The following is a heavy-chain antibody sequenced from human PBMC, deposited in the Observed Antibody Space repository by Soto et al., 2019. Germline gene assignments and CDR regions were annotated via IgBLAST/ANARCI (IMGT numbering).Heavy chain of an antibody. CDR1: GVSISSYY. D-gene: IGHD2-21*02. Sequence: LSLTCTVSGVSISSYYWSWIRQPPWKGLEWIGYIYYSGSTNYNPSLKSRVTISVDTSKNQFSLKLSSVTAADTAVYYCARVAHGGNSRLNNWFDPWGQGTLVTVSS. J-gene: IGHJ5*02. CDR2: IYYSGST. V-gene: IGHV4-59*01. CDR3: ARVAHGGNSRLNNWFDP.